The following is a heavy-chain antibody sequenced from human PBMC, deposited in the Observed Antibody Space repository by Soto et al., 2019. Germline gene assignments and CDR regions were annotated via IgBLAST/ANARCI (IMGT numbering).Heavy chain of an antibody. V-gene: IGHV4-39*01. J-gene: IGHJ4*02. D-gene: IGHD3-9*01. Sequence: QLQLQESGPGLVKPSETLSLTCTVSGGSISSSSYYWGWIRQPPGKGLEWIGSIYYSGSTYYNPSLKSRVTMSVDTSKNQFSLKLSSVTAADTAVYYCALGEDFDWLLEGDYWGQGTLVTVSS. CDR1: GGSISSSSYY. CDR3: ALGEDFDWLLEGDY. CDR2: IYYSGST.